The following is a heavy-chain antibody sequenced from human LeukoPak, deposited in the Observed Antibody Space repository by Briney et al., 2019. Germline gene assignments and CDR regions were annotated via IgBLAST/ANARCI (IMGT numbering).Heavy chain of an antibody. Sequence: PGGSLRLSCAASGFTFSSYAMHWVRQAPGKGLEWVAVISYDGSNKYYADSVKGRFTISRDNSKNTLYLQMNSLRAEDTAVYYCARAPGWQLVSVDYWGQGTLVTASS. D-gene: IGHD6-6*01. CDR3: ARAPGWQLVSVDY. J-gene: IGHJ4*02. CDR1: GFTFSSYA. V-gene: IGHV3-30-3*01. CDR2: ISYDGSNK.